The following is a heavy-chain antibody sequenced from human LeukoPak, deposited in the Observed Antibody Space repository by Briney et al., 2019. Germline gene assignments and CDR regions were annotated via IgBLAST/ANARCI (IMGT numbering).Heavy chain of an antibody. CDR3: ARLGYSSGWYSNFDY. V-gene: IGHV1-24*01. D-gene: IGHD6-19*01. Sequence: ASVKVSCKVSGYTLTELSMHWVRQAPGKGLEWMGGFDPEDGETIYAQKFQGRVTMTEDTSTDTAYMELSSLRSEDTAVYYCARLGYSSGWYSNFDYWGQGTLVTVSS. CDR1: GYTLTELS. CDR2: FDPEDGET. J-gene: IGHJ4*02.